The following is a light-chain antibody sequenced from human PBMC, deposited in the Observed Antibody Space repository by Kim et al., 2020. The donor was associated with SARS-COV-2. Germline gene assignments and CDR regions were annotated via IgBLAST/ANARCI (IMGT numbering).Light chain of an antibody. CDR2: DVT. J-gene: IGLJ1*01. CDR3: SSFSSSTTAYV. V-gene: IGLV2-14*04. CDR1: SSDVGTYNS. Sequence: QSITISCTGTSSDVGTYNSVSWYKQHPGKAPKLLICDVTKRPSGVSNRFSGSKSGNTASLTISGLQAEDEADYYCSSFSSSTTAYVFGTGTKVTVL.